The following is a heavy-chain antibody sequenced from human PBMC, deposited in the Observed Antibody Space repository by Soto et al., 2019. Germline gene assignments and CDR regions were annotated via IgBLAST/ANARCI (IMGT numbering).Heavy chain of an antibody. V-gene: IGHV3-66*01. Sequence: EVQLVESGGGLVQPGGSLRLSCAASGFTVSSNYMSWVRQAPGKGLEWVSVIYSGGSTYYADSVKGRFTISRDNSKNTLYLQMNSLRAEDTAVYYCARSGELPPPDYFDYWGQGTLVTVSS. J-gene: IGHJ4*02. CDR1: GFTVSSNY. CDR2: IYSGGST. CDR3: ARSGELPPPDYFDY. D-gene: IGHD1-26*01.